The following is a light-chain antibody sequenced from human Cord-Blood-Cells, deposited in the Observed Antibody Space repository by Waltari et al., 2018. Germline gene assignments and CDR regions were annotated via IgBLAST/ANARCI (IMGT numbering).Light chain of an antibody. CDR2: EGS. V-gene: IGLV2-23*01. CDR3: CSYAGSSYV. Sequence: QSALTQPASVSGSPGQSITISCTGTSSDVGSYNLVSWYQQHPGKAPKLMIYEGSKRPAGVSNLFSGSKSGNMASLTISGLQAEDEADYYCCSYAGSSYVFGTGTKVTVL. J-gene: IGLJ1*01. CDR1: SSDVGSYNL.